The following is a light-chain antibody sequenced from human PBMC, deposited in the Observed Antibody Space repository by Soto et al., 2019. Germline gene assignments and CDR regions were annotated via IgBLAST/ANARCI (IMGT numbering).Light chain of an antibody. V-gene: IGLV1-47*01. J-gene: IGLJ1*01. CDR2: RNN. CDR3: AAWDDSLSVYV. Sequence: HSVLTQPPSASGTPGQRVTISCSGSSSNIGSNYVYWYQQLPGTAPKLLIYRNNQRPSGVPDRFSGSKSGTSASLAISGLRSEDEADYYCAAWDDSLSVYVFGTGTKVT. CDR1: SSNIGSNY.